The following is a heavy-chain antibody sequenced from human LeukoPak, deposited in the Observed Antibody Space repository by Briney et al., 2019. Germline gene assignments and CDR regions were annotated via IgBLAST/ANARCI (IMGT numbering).Heavy chain of an antibody. CDR1: GFTFGDYA. CDR2: IRSKAYGGTT. V-gene: IGHV3-49*03. D-gene: IGHD2-2*02. CDR3: TRDGVVVPAAIGDAFDI. J-gene: IGHJ3*02. Sequence: GGSLRLSCTASGFTFGDYAMSWFRQAPGKGLEWVGFIRSKAYGGTTEYAASVKGRFTISGDDSKSIAYLQMNSLKTEDTAVYYCTRDGVVVPAAIGDAFDIWGQGTMVTVSS.